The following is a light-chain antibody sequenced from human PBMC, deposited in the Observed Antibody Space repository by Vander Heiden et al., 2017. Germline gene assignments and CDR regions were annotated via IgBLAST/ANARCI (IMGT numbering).Light chain of an antibody. V-gene: IGLV2-14*03. CDR1: SSDIGGHNY. J-gene: IGLJ2*01. Sequence: QSALTQPASVSGSPGLSITISCTGTSSDIGGHNYVSWYQHHPGKAPKLMIYDVSNRPSGVSNRFSGSKSGNTASLTISGLQAEDEDDYYCSSYASSSLVVFGGGTKVTVL. CDR3: SSYASSSLVV. CDR2: DVS.